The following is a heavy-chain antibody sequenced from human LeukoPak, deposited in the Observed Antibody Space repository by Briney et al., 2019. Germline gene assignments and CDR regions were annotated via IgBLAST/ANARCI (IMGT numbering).Heavy chain of an antibody. V-gene: IGHV3-48*01. CDR3: ARTFGDYVYFDY. CDR1: GFTFSAYD. J-gene: IGHJ4*02. D-gene: IGHD4-17*01. Sequence: PGGSLRLSCAASGFTFSAYDMNWVRRAPGKGLEWFSSISSSSSTIYYADSVKGRFTISRDNAKNSLYLQMNSLRAEDTAMYHCARTFGDYVYFDYWGQGTLVTVSS. CDR2: ISSSSSTI.